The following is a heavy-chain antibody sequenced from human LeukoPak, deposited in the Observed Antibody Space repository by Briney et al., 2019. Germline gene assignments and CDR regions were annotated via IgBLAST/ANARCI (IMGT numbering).Heavy chain of an antibody. V-gene: IGHV3-7*01. CDR3: AREYYYNSSGHGCSAR. Sequence: GGSLRLSCVASGFAFDTYWMTWVRQAPGQGLEWVANIKHDGSETNYVDSVKGRFTISRDNAKNSVHLQMNSLRVEDTAVYYCAREYYYNSSGHGCSARWGQGTLVTVSS. J-gene: IGHJ4*02. CDR2: IKHDGSET. D-gene: IGHD3-22*01. CDR1: GFAFDTYW.